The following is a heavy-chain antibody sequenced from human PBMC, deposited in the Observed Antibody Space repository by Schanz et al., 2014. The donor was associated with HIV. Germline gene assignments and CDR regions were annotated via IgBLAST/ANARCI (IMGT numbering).Heavy chain of an antibody. Sequence: QLQLVESGGGVVRPGTSLRLSCAASGFTFSDHGMHWVRQAPGKGLEWVADIRYDGSDKYYADSVKGRFTISRDNSKKTLYLQMNSLRAEDTAVYYCARGEAITYYYHYYGMDVWGQGTTVTVSS. CDR1: GFTFSDHG. J-gene: IGHJ6*02. D-gene: IGHD1-20*01. CDR3: ARGEAITYYYHYYGMDV. CDR2: IRYDGSDK. V-gene: IGHV3-33*01.